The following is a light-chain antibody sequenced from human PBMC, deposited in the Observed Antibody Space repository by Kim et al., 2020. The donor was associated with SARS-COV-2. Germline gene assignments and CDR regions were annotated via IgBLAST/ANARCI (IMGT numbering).Light chain of an antibody. J-gene: IGLJ1*01. CDR3: SSHTTSSTYV. CDR1: SGDVCYYKS. V-gene: IGLV2-14*03. CDR2: DVS. Sequence: GPSISISCTGTSGDVCYYKSVSWYHQHPGTAPKLIIYDVSERASGVSNRFSGSQSGNTASLTISGLRAEDEADYYCSSHTTSSTYVFGSGTKVTVL.